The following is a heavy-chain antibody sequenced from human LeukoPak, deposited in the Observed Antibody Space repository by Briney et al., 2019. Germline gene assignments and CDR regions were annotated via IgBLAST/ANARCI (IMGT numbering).Heavy chain of an antibody. CDR3: ARGSRPHYYYGMDV. J-gene: IGHJ6*02. Sequence: SQTLSHTCTVSGGSISSGSYYWSWIRQPAGKGLEWIGRIYTSGSTNYNPSLKSRVTISVDTSKNQFSLKLSSVTAADTAVYYCARGSRPHYYYGMDVWGQGTTVTVSS. CDR1: GGSISSGSYY. CDR2: IYTSGST. V-gene: IGHV4-61*02.